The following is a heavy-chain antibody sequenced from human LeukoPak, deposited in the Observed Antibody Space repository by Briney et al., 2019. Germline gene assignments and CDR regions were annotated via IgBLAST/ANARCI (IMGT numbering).Heavy chain of an antibody. CDR1: GFTFSSYG. Sequence: PGGSLRLSCAASGFTFSSYGMHWVRQAPGKGLEWVAFIRYDGSNKYYADSVKGRFTISRDNSKNTLYLQMNSLRAEDTAVYYCASPWAHRPYFDYWGQGTLVTVSS. CDR2: IRYDGSNK. CDR3: ASPWAHRPYFDY. J-gene: IGHJ4*02. V-gene: IGHV3-30*02.